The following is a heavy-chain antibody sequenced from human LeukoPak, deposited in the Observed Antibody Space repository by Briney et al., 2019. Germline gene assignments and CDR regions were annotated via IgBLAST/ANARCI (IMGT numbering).Heavy chain of an antibody. J-gene: IGHJ4*02. D-gene: IGHD2-2*01. Sequence: SETLSLTCAVYGGSFSGYYWSWIRQPPGKGLEWIGEINHSGSTNYNPSLKSRVTISVDTSKNQFSLKLSSVTAADTAVYYCARGHCSSTSCYLDYWGQGPLVTVSS. CDR3: ARGHCSSTSCYLDY. CDR2: INHSGST. V-gene: IGHV4-34*01. CDR1: GGSFSGYY.